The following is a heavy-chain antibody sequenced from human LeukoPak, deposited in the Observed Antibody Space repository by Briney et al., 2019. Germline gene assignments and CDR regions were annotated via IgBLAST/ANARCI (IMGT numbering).Heavy chain of an antibody. CDR1: GYTFTSYG. CDR2: ISAYNGNT. V-gene: IGHV1-18*01. Sequence: GASVKVSCKASGYTFTSYGISWVRQAPGQGLEWMGWISAYNGNTNYAQKLQGRVTMTTDTSTSTAYMELRSLRSDDTAVYYCARGPYCSSTSCYGPRFYYYYYYMDVWGKGTTVTISS. J-gene: IGHJ6*03. CDR3: ARGPYCSSTSCYGPRFYYYYYYMDV. D-gene: IGHD2-2*01.